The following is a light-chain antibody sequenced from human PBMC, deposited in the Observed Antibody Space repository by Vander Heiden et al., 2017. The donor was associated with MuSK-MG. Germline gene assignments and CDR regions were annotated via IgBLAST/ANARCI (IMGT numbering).Light chain of an antibody. CDR1: SSDVGGYNY. CDR3: SSYTSSSTLV. CDR2: DVS. J-gene: IGLJ1*01. Sequence: ALPNPPTVSGCPGQSITISCTGTSSDVGGYNYVSWYQQHPGKAPKLMTHDVSNRPSGVSNRFSGSKSGNTASLTISGLQAEDEADYYCSSYTSSSTLVFGTGTKVTVL. V-gene: IGLV2-14*01.